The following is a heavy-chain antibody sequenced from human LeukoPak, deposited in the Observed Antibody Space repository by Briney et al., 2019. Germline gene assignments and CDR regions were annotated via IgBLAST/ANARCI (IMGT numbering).Heavy chain of an antibody. V-gene: IGHV4-38-2*01. CDR2: IYHSGST. CDR1: GYSISSGYY. D-gene: IGHD2-2*01. Sequence: PSETLSLTCAVSGYSISSGYYWGWIRQPPGKGLEGIGSIYHSGSTYYNPSLKRRVTISVDTSKNQFSLKLSSVTAADTAVYYCASQAYYCSSTSCYGFRDYYYYYMDVWGKGTTVTVSS. J-gene: IGHJ6*03. CDR3: ASQAYYCSSTSCYGFRDYYYYYMDV.